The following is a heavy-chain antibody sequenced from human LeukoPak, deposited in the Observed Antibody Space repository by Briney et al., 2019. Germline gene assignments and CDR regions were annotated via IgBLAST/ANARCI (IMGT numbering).Heavy chain of an antibody. Sequence: TASETLSLTCTVSGGSISSSSYYWGWIRQPPGKGLEWIGSIYYSGSTYYNPSLKSRVTISVDTSKNQFSLKLSSVTAADTAVYYCARLGYYYDSSHWGQGTLVTVSS. D-gene: IGHD3-22*01. CDR3: ARLGYYYDSSH. V-gene: IGHV4-39*01. CDR2: IYYSGST. J-gene: IGHJ4*02. CDR1: GGSISSSSYY.